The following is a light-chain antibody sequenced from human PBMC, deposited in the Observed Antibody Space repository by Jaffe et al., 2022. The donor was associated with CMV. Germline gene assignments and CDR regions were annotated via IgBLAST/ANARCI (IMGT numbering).Light chain of an antibody. CDR3: ASWDDSLNGVV. CDR2: SNY. CDR1: NSNIKINP. J-gene: IGLJ2*01. V-gene: IGLV1-44*01. Sequence: QSVLTQPPSASGTPGQRITISCSGGNSNIKINPVNWYQRVPGTAPRVLIYSNYQRPSGVPDRFSGSRSGTSASLAISGLQSEDEADYYCASWDDSLNGVVFGGGTKVTVL.